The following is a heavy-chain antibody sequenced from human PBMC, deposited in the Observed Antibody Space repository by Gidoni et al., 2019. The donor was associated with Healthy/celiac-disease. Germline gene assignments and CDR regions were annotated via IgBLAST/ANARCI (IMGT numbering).Heavy chain of an antibody. Sequence: QVQLAQSGAEVKKPGASVKVSCKASGYTLTGYYMHWVRQAPGQGLEWMGWINPNSGGTNYAQKFQGRVTMTRDTSISTAYMELSRLRSDDTAVYYCARDLDRAVPAAIWGVNWFDPWGQGTLVTVSS. D-gene: IGHD2-2*02. CDR3: ARDLDRAVPAAIWGVNWFDP. V-gene: IGHV1-2*02. CDR2: INPNSGGT. J-gene: IGHJ5*02. CDR1: GYTLTGYY.